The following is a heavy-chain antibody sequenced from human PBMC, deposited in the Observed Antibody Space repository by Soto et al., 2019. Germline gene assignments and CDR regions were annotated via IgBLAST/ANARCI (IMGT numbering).Heavy chain of an antibody. CDR1: AGSFSDYY. J-gene: IGHJ4*02. Sequence: SENLSLTCAVAAGSFSDYYWNWIRQPPGKGLEWIGEIKHGGSTNYNPSLKTRVTMSLDTSKNQVSLKLTSVTAADTAVYYCARGRGEVDYWGQGTQVTVSS. CDR2: IKHGGST. CDR3: ARGRGEVDY. V-gene: IGHV4-34*01. D-gene: IGHD3-16*01.